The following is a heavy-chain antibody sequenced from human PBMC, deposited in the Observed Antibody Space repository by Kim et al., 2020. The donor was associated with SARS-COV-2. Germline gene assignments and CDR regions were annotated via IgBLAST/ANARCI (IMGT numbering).Heavy chain of an antibody. CDR3: ARSSPESNYYGMDV. J-gene: IGHJ6*02. D-gene: IGHD3-10*01. Sequence: ADAVKGRFTISRDKAKNSLYLQMNSLRAGDTAVYYCARSSPESNYYGMDVWGQGTTVTVSS. V-gene: IGHV3-21*01.